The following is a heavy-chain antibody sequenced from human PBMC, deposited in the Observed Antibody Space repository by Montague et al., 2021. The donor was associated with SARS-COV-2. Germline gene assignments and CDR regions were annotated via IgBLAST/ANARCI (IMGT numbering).Heavy chain of an antibody. CDR2: IKPDGGEK. J-gene: IGHJ6*02. D-gene: IGHD1-26*01. CDR3: ARDSRIVGATGGMDV. Sequence: SLRLSCAASGFTFSRYWMSWVRQTPGKGLEWVANIKPDGGEKHYVDSVXGLFTISRDNAKNSLNLQMDSLRAEDTALYYCARDSRIVGATGGMDVWGQGTTVIVSS. V-gene: IGHV3-7*03. CDR1: GFTFSRYW.